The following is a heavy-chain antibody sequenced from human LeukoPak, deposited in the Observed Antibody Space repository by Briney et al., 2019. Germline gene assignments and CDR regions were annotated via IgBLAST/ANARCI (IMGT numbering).Heavy chain of an antibody. D-gene: IGHD3-22*01. CDR3: ARIGSYYDSSGYYSCFDY. Sequence: SETLSLTCTVSGGSISSYYWSWIRQPPGKGLEWIGYIYYSGSTNYNPSLKSRVTISVDTSKNQFSLKLSSVTAADTAVYYCARIGSYYDSSGYYSCFDYWGQGTLVTVSS. V-gene: IGHV4-59*01. CDR1: GGSISSYY. CDR2: IYYSGST. J-gene: IGHJ4*02.